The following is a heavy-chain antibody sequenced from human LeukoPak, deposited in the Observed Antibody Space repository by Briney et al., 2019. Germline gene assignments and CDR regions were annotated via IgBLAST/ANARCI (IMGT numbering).Heavy chain of an antibody. CDR3: ARVSPAVGAFDL. CDR2: FYYSGSN. Sequence: SETQSLTCTVSGGSISSYYWSWIRQPPGKGLEWIGYFYYSGSNNFNPSLKSRVTISGDTSKNQFSLKLSSVTAADTAIYYCARVSPAVGAFDLWGRGTMVTVSS. D-gene: IGHD6-13*01. CDR1: GGSISSYY. V-gene: IGHV4-59*01. J-gene: IGHJ3*01.